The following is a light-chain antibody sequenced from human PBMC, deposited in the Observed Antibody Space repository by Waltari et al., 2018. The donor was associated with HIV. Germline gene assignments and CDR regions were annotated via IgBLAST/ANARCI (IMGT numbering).Light chain of an antibody. CDR3: CSYAGSSTFGFYV. CDR2: DVN. CDR1: ARHAGAYKS. J-gene: IGLJ1*01. Sequence: QSDLTQPASVLGSPEPSLPLSSPRAARHAGAYKSLPSYQQYPCKAPQLIIDDVNKRPSGVSNRFSGSKSGNTASLTISGLQAEDEADYYCCSYAGSSTFGFYVFGTGTKVTVL. V-gene: IGLV2-23*02.